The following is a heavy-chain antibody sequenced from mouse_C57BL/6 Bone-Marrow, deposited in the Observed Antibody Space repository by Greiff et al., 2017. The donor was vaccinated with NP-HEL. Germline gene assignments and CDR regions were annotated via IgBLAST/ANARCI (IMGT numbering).Heavy chain of an antibody. D-gene: IGHD1-1*02. V-gene: IGHV1-61*01. Sequence: QVQLQQPGAELVRPGSSVKLSCKASGYTFTSYWMDWVKQRPGQGLEWIGNIYPSDSETHYNQKFKGKATLTVDTSSSPAYMQLSSLTSEVSAFYYCARRGPFGTLYAMYYWGQGTAVTVS. CDR2: IYPSDSET. CDR3: ARRGPFGTLYAMYY. CDR1: GYTFTSYW. J-gene: IGHJ4*01.